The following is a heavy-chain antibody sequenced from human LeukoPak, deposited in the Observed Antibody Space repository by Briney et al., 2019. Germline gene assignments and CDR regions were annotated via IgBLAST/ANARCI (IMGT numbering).Heavy chain of an antibody. Sequence: SGGSLRLSCAASGFTFTISGMSWVRQAPGKGLEWVSAMSGSGGNTYYADSVKGRFTISRDNSENTLYLQMNSLRAEDTAVYYCAKVRGYSYGRFDYWGQGTLVTVSS. CDR2: MSGSGGNT. D-gene: IGHD5-18*01. J-gene: IGHJ4*02. CDR3: AKVRGYSYGRFDY. CDR1: GFTFTISG. V-gene: IGHV3-23*01.